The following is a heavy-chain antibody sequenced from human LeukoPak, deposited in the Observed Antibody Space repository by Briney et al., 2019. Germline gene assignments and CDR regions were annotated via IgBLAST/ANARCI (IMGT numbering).Heavy chain of an antibody. CDR3: VSYGDYYYYGMDV. CDR1: GFTFSSYS. CDR2: ISSSSTTI. J-gene: IGHJ6*02. D-gene: IGHD4-17*01. Sequence: GGSLRLSCAASGFTFSSYSMNWVRQAPGKGLEWVSYISSSSTTIYYADSVKGRFTISRDNAKNSLYLQMNSLRAEDTAVYYCVSYGDYYYYGMDVWGHGSTVTVSS. V-gene: IGHV3-48*04.